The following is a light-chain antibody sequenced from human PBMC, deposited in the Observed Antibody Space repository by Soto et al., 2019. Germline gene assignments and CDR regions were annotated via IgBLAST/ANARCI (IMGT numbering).Light chain of an antibody. CDR1: QSISSW. J-gene: IGKJ1*01. Sequence: DIQMTQSTSTLSASVGDRVTITFRASQSISSWLAWYQQKPGKAPKLLIYKASSLESGVPSRFSGSGSGTEFTLTINMLQPEDFATYYCLQHNTNPWTFGQGTKVDIK. V-gene: IGKV1-5*03. CDR2: KAS. CDR3: LQHNTNPWT.